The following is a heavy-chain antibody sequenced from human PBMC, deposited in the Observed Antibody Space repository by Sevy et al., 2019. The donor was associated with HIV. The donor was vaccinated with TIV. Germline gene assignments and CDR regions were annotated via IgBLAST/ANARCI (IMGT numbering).Heavy chain of an antibody. CDR2: ISYDGSNK. Sequence: GGSLRLSCAASGFTFSSYALHWVRKAPGKGLEWVAVISYDGSNKYYADSVKGGFTLSRDNSKNTLYLQMKSLRAEDTAVYYCSREGDRGVVSDAFDIWGQGTMVTVSS. CDR3: SREGDRGVVSDAFDI. CDR1: GFTFSSYA. V-gene: IGHV3-30-3*01. D-gene: IGHD3-3*01. J-gene: IGHJ3*02.